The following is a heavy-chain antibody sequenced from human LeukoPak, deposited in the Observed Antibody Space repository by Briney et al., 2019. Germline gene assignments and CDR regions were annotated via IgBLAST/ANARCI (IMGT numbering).Heavy chain of an antibody. CDR1: GFTFSSYS. J-gene: IGHJ3*02. CDR3: ARVDIVVVVAAYSGAFDI. Sequence: GGSLRLSCAASGFTFSSYSMNWVRQAPGKGLEWVSSISSSSYIYYADSVKGRFTISRDNAKNSLYLQMNSLRAEDTAVYYCARVDIVVVVAAYSGAFDIWGQGTMVTVSS. D-gene: IGHD2-15*01. CDR2: ISSSSYI. V-gene: IGHV3-21*01.